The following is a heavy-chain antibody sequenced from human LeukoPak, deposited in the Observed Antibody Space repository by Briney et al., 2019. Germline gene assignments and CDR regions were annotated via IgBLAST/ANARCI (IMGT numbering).Heavy chain of an antibody. D-gene: IGHD3-22*01. J-gene: IGHJ6*02. CDR1: GFTFSSYA. CDR2: ISGSGDYT. V-gene: IGHV3-23*01. CDR3: ARAASYYYDSSGYYYYYGMDV. Sequence: GGSLRLSCAASGFTFSSYAMTWVRQAPGKGLEWVSSISGSGDYTNYADSVKGRFTISRDNSKNTLYLQMNSLRAEDTAVYYCARAASYYYDSSGYYYYYGMDVWGQGTTVTVSS.